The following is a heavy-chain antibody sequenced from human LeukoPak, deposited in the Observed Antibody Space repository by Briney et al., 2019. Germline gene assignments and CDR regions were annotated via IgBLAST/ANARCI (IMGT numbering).Heavy chain of an antibody. V-gene: IGHV4-61*02. D-gene: IGHD3-22*01. Sequence: PSETLSLTCTVSGASISRGSQYWSWIRQPAGKGLEWIGRIYTIGNTNYSPSLWRRVTISVDPSKNQFSLRLSSVTAADTAIYYCARDRSYYSDTGTDYWGQGALVTVSS. CDR1: GASISRGSQY. CDR2: IYTIGNT. J-gene: IGHJ4*02. CDR3: ARDRSYYSDTGTDY.